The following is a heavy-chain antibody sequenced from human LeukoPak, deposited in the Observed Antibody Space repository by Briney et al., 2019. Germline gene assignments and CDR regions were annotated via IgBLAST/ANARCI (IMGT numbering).Heavy chain of an antibody. V-gene: IGHV4-34*01. J-gene: IGHJ4*02. CDR2: INHSGST. CDR3: ARGGLRGYSYGVDY. Sequence: SETLSLTCAVYGGSFSGYYWSWLRQPPGKGLEWIGEINHSGSTNYNPSLKSRVTISVDTSKNQFSLKLSSVTAADTAVYYCARGGLRGYSYGVDYWGQGTLVTVSS. CDR1: GGSFSGYY. D-gene: IGHD5-18*01.